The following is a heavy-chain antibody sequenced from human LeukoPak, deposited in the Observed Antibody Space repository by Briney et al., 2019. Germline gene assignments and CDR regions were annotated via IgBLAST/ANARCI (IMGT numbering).Heavy chain of an antibody. CDR2: ISGSGGST. J-gene: IGHJ6*03. CDR3: AKASTWAEFYYYYMDV. CDR1: GFTFSSYA. V-gene: IGHV3-23*01. Sequence: PGGSLRLSCAASGFTFSSYAVSWVRQAPGKGLEWVSAISGSGGSTHYADSVKGRFTISRDNSKNTLYLQMNSLRAEDTAVYYCAKASTWAEFYYYYMDVWGKGTTDTVSS. D-gene: IGHD2/OR15-2a*01.